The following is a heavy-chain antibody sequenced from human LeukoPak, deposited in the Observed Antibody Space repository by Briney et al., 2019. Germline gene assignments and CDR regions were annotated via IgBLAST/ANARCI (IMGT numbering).Heavy chain of an antibody. J-gene: IGHJ6*02. Sequence: RPSETLSLTCSVSGGSLSTYYWTWTRQPPGKGLEWIGYIHQSGTTEFNPSLKSRVTMSLDTSRNQLSLRMSTVTAADTAVYYCSREQYIIGGSGWFGMDVWGHGTTVTVSS. CDR1: GGSLSTYY. CDR2: IHQSGTT. V-gene: IGHV4-59*12. D-gene: IGHD6-19*01. CDR3: SREQYIIGGSGWFGMDV.